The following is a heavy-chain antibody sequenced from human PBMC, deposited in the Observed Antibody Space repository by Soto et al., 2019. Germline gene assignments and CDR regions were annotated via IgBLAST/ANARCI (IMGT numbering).Heavy chain of an antibody. CDR1: GYTFTSYA. Sequence: ASVRVSCMASGYTFTSYAVHWVRQAPGQRLEWMGWINAGNGNTKYSQKFQGRVTITRATSASTAYLELSSLRYVDTAVSYCAREGYYHIPTGYNYPQGWYNPWGRVTLVAVAS. V-gene: IGHV1-3*01. J-gene: IGHJ5*02. CDR2: INAGNGNT. CDR3: AREGYYHIPTGYNYPQGWYNP. D-gene: IGHD3-9*01.